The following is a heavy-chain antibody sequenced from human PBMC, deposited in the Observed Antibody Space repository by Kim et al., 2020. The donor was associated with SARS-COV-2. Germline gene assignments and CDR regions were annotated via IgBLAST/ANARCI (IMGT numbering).Heavy chain of an antibody. CDR2: LRRDGAT. Sequence: GGSLRLSCAASGFTVSASYLSWVRRAPGKGPEWVSILRRDGATHYAASVKERFTISRDNSKNTLYLQLNSLRADDTAIYYCAREGDYDFEDWGQGTLVTVSS. CDR3: AREGDYDFED. D-gene: IGHD4-17*01. J-gene: IGHJ4*02. V-gene: IGHV3-53*01. CDR1: GFTVSASY.